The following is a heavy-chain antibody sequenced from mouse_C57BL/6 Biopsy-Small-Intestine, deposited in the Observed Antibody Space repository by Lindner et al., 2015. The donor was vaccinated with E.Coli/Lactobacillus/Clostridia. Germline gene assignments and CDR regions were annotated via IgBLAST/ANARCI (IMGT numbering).Heavy chain of an antibody. CDR1: GYTFNTYT. V-gene: IGHV1-79*01. J-gene: IGHJ4*01. D-gene: IGHD1-1*01. Sequence: SVKVSCKASGYTFNTYTISWVRQAPGQGLEWMGWITAYNGDTNYAQKIQGRVTMTTDTSTNTAYMELRSLRSDDTAVYFCARIKIMAHGIIMYDYWGQGTLVTVSS. CDR2: ITAYNGDT. CDR3: ARIKIMAHGIIMYDY.